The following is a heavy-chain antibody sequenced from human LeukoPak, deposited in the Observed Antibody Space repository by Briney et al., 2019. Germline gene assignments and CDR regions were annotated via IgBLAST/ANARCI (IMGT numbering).Heavy chain of an antibody. CDR1: GFTFSSYW. CDR2: SNTDGSST. CDR3: ARDFHYYDTSGYRY. J-gene: IGHJ4*02. Sequence: GGSLRLSCAASGFTFSSYWMHWVRQAPGKGLVWVSRSNTDGSSTSYADSVKGRFTISRDNAKNTLYLQMNSLRAEDTAVYYCARDFHYYDTSGYRYWGQGTLVTVSS. D-gene: IGHD3-22*01. V-gene: IGHV3-74*01.